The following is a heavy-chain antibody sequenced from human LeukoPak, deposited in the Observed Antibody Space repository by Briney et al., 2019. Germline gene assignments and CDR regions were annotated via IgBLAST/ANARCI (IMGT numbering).Heavy chain of an antibody. D-gene: IGHD7-27*01. J-gene: IGHJ4*02. V-gene: IGHV3-21*01. CDR3: ERDTGGFSY. Sequence: GGSLRLSCAASGFTFSSYYMNWVRQAPGKGLEWVSYISSSSTYIHYADAVKGRFTIYRDNAKNSLYLQMNSLRDEDTAVYYCERDTGGFSYWGQGTLVTVSS. CDR1: GFTFSSYY. CDR2: ISSSSTYI.